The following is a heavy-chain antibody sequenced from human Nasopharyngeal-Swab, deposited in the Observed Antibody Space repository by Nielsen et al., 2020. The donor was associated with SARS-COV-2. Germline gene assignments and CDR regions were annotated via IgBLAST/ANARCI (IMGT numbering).Heavy chain of an antibody. Sequence: SATLSLTSTVSGGSISSGDYYWSWIRQPPGKGLEWIGYIYYSGSTYYNPSLKSRVTISVDTSKNQFSLKLSSVTAADTAVYYCARGSTYYYDSTLSEIDYWGQGTLVTVSS. CDR3: ARGSTYYYDSTLSEIDY. CDR1: GGSISSGDYY. D-gene: IGHD3-22*01. J-gene: IGHJ4*02. CDR2: IYYSGST. V-gene: IGHV4-30-4*01.